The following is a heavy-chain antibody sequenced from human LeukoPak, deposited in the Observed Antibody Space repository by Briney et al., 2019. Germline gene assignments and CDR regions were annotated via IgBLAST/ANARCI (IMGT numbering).Heavy chain of an antibody. D-gene: IGHD6-13*01. Sequence: SETLSLTCTVYGGSISSYYWSWIRQPPGKGLEWIGYIYYSGSTNYNPSLKSRVTISVDTSKNQFSLKLSSVTAADTAVYYCARTIAAAGTVFDYWGQGTLVTVSS. V-gene: IGHV4-59*01. CDR3: ARTIAAAGTVFDY. J-gene: IGHJ4*02. CDR2: IYYSGST. CDR1: GGSISSYY.